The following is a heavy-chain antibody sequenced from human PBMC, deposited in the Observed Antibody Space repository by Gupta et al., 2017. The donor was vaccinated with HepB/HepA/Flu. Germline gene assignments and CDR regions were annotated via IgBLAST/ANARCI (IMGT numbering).Heavy chain of an antibody. Sequence: QVQLVESGGGVVQPGRSLRLSCAASGFNFITYGMHWVRQAPGKGLEWVALISYDGSNKYFADSVKGRFTISRDNSKDTLDLQMNSLRPEDTAVYYCARDHCTTTSCSHYYFDFWGQGTLVTVSS. D-gene: IGHD2-2*01. CDR2: ISYDGSNK. CDR3: ARDHCTTTSCSHYYFDF. V-gene: IGHV3-30*03. CDR1: GFNFITYG. J-gene: IGHJ4*02.